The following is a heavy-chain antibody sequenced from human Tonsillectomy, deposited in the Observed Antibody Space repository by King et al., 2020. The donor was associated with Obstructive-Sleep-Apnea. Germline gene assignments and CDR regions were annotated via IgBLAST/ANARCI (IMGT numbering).Heavy chain of an antibody. CDR2: IHYSGST. D-gene: IGHD2-21*02. CDR1: GGSISSSSSY. V-gene: IGHV4-39*07. Sequence: QLQESGPGLVKPSETLSLTCTVSGGSISSSSSYWGWIRQPPGKGLEWIASIHYSGSTYHNPSLKSRVTISLDTSKNQFSLKLSSVTAADTAVYYCARPAYCGGDGYSYGAFDIWGQGTMVTVSS. J-gene: IGHJ3*02. CDR3: ARPAYCGGDGYSYGAFDI.